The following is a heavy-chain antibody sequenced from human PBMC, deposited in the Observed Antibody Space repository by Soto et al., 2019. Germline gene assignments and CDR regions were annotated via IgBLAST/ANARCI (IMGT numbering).Heavy chain of an antibody. V-gene: IGHV3-30-3*01. D-gene: IGHD3-16*01. Sequence: QVQLVESGGGVVQPGRSLRLSCAASGFTFNNHAMYWVRQAPGKGLEWMAVISDDGINTYYADSVKGRFTISRDNSKNTLYLQMNSLRPEDTAVYYCARGMITFGGYWGQGTLVTVSS. CDR2: ISDDGINT. J-gene: IGHJ4*02. CDR1: GFTFNNHA. CDR3: ARGMITFGGY.